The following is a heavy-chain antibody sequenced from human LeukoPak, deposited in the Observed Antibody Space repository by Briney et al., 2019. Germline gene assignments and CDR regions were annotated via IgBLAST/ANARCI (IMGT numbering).Heavy chain of an antibody. CDR2: INNDGSST. V-gene: IGHV3-74*01. J-gene: IGHJ4*02. Sequence: GGSLRLSCAASGFTFSSYWMHWVRQAPGKGLVWVSRINNDGSSTSYADSVKGRFTISRDNAKNTLYLQMNSLRAEDTAVYYCARWGVWGSYPPIDYWGQGSLVTVSS. CDR1: GFTFSSYW. CDR3: ARWGVWGSYPPIDY. D-gene: IGHD3-16*02.